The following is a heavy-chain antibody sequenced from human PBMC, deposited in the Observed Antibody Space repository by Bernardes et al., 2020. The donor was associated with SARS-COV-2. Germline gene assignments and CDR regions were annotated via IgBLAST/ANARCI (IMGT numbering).Heavy chain of an antibody. D-gene: IGHD5-12*01. CDR2: ISDGGVST. CDR3: AKDFVFGGNAFDP. J-gene: IGHJ5*02. Sequence: GGSLRLSCAASGFNLMGHGMSWVRQARGKGLEWVATISDGGVSTYYADSVKGRFTISRDSSKNTLYLQMNSLRADDTAVYFCAKDFVFGGNAFDPWGQGTLVTVSS. V-gene: IGHV3-23*01. CDR1: GFNLMGHG.